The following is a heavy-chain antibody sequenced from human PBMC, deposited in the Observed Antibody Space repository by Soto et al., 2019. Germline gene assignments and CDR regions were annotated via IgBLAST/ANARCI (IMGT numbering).Heavy chain of an antibody. CDR1: GGSFSGYY. Sequence: SETLSLTCAVYGGSFSGYYWSWIRQPPGKGLEWIGEINHSGSTNYNPSLKSRVTISVDTSKNQFSLKLSSVTAADTAVYYCARGDGRGFWSGYYWADWFDPWGRGTLVTVSS. CDR2: INHSGST. V-gene: IGHV4-34*01. CDR3: ARGDGRGFWSGYYWADWFDP. J-gene: IGHJ5*02. D-gene: IGHD3-3*01.